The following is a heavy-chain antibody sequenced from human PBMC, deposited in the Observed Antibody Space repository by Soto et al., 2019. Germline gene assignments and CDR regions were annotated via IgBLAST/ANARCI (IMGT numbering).Heavy chain of an antibody. CDR2: IIPILGIA. Sequence: QVQLVRSGAEVQKPGSSVKVACKASGGTFSSYTISWVRQAPGQGLEWMGRIIPILGIANYAQKFQGRVTITADKSTSTAYMELSSLRSEDTAVYYCARDLAGDYLKPQASEYFQHWGQGTLVTVSS. CDR1: GGTFSSYT. V-gene: IGHV1-69*08. CDR3: ARDLAGDYLKPQASEYFQH. D-gene: IGHD4-17*01. J-gene: IGHJ1*01.